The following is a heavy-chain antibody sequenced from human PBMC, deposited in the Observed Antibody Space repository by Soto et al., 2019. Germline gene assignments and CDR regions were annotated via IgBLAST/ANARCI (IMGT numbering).Heavy chain of an antibody. CDR3: AREKLYCPNCAFDI. Sequence: ASVKVSCKASGGTFSSYTISWVRQAPGQGLEWMGRIIPILGIANYAQKFQGRVTITADKSTSTAYMELSSLRSEDTAVYYCAREKLYCPNCAFDIWGQGTMVTVSS. CDR1: GGTFSSYT. V-gene: IGHV1-69*04. J-gene: IGHJ3*02. D-gene: IGHD2-8*02. CDR2: IIPILGIA.